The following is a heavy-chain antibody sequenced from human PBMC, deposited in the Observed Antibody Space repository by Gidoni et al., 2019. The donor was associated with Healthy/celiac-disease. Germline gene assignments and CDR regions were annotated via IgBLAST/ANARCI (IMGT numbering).Heavy chain of an antibody. CDR2: IYYSGST. D-gene: IGHD3-10*01. V-gene: IGHV4-59*08. J-gene: IGHJ5*02. CDR1: GGSISSSY. CDR3: ARGRRFGELLSYSWSAAYWFDP. Sequence: QVQLQESGPGLVKPSETLSLTCTVSGGSISSSYWSWIRQPPGKGLEWIGYIYYSGSTNYNPSLKSRVTISVDTSKNQFSLKLSSVTAADTAVYYCARGRRFGELLSYSWSAAYWFDPWGQGTLVTVSS.